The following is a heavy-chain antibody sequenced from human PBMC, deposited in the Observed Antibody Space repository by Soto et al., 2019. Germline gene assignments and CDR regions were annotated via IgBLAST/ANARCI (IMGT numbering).Heavy chain of an antibody. CDR2: FYYRGNT. D-gene: IGHD3-3*01. Sequence: QLQLQASGPGLVKPSETLSLTCSVSGASINSYNYYWGWIRPLPGKGLDWIGSFYYRGNTYYNPSLKTRFTISLDKSKSQFSLKRNSVTAADSAVYVCARLEGRATISYYFDYGGQGTLVTVSS. CDR1: GASINSYNYY. CDR3: ARLEGRATISYYFDY. J-gene: IGHJ4*02. V-gene: IGHV4-39*01.